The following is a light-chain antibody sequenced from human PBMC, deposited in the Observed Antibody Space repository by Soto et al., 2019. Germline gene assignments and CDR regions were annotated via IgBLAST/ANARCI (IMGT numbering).Light chain of an antibody. Sequence: EVVLTQSPVTLSLSPGDRVTLSCRASQSVRVKLAWYQHKPGQAPRLIIYGASNRAAGIPARFSGSGSGTEFTLTITSLQSEDFAFYYCQQHNKWPRTFGQGTKVDIK. CDR2: GAS. CDR3: QQHNKWPRT. CDR1: QSVRVK. J-gene: IGKJ1*01. V-gene: IGKV3-15*01.